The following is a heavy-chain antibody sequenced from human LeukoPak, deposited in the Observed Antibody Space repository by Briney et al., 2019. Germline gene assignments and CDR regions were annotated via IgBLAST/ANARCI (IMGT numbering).Heavy chain of an antibody. J-gene: IGHJ6*03. V-gene: IGHV4-59*08. CDR2: IYYSGST. CDR1: GGSISSYY. CDR3: ARHFAFSYYYMDV. Sequence: SETLSLTCTVSGGSISSYYWSWIRQPPGRGLEWIGYIYYSGSTNYNPSLKSRVTISVDTSKNQFSLKLSSVTAADTAVYYCARHFAFSYYYMDVWGKGTTVTVSS.